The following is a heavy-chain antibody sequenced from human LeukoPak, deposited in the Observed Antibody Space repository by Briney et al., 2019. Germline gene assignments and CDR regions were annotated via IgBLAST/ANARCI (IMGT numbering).Heavy chain of an antibody. CDR2: IHPNSGGT. V-gene: IGHV1-2*02. D-gene: IGHD3-9*01. CDR1: GYTFTGYY. J-gene: IGHJ4*02. Sequence: GASVKVSCKASGYTFTGYYMHWGRQAPGQGLEWMGWIHPNSGGTNYAQKCQGRVTMTRDTSISTAYMELSRLRSDDTAVYYCARDYYDSFDYRGQGTLVTVSS. CDR3: ARDYYDSFDY.